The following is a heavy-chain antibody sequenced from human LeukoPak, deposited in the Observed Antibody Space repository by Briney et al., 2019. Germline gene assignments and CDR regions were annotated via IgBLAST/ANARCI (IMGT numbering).Heavy chain of an antibody. CDR1: GGTFRTYP. CDR2: IIPIFGTA. V-gene: IGHV1-69*13. CDR3: AGFVRGGYCSGGSCYARGGEVDY. Sequence: SVKVSCKASGGTFRTYPISWVRQAPGQGLEWMGGIIPIFGTANYAQKFQGRVTITADESTSTAYMELSSLRSEDTAVYYCAGFVRGGYCSGGSCYARGGEVDYWGQGTLVTVSS. D-gene: IGHD2-15*01. J-gene: IGHJ4*02.